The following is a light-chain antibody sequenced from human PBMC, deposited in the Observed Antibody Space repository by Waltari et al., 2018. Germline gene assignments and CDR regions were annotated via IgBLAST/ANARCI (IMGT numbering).Light chain of an antibody. CDR1: SSVVGNYNL. CDR2: EDT. J-gene: IGLJ3*02. Sequence: QSALTQPASGAGSPGPSITIPCTGTSSVVGNYNLVSWYQQHPGKAPKPMIYEDTKRPSGVSNRFSGSKSGNTASLTISGRQPEDEAAYYCCSYARSSALVFGGGTELTVL. CDR3: CSYARSSALV. V-gene: IGLV2-23*01.